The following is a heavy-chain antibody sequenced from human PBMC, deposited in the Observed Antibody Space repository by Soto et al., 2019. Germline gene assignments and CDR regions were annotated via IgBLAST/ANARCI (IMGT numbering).Heavy chain of an antibody. D-gene: IGHD3-16*01. CDR1: GYIFLNYA. V-gene: IGHV1-3*01. CDR3: ARVPRNSPATAAGPAVRFEDWFNP. CDR2: INAANGNT. Sequence: QVQLVQSGAEVKKPGASVKVSCKASGYIFLNYAIHWVRQAPGQRPEWVGWINAANGNTKYSQKLQGRVTITSDTAASTADKTLSSLKFQDTSQDSAARVPRNSPATAAGPAVRFEDWFNPWGQATLGSVSS. J-gene: IGHJ5*02.